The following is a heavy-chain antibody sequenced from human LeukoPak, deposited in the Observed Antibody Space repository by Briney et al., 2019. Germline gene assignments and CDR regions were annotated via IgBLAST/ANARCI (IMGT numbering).Heavy chain of an antibody. V-gene: IGHV4-59*01. CDR3: ARGLHWLDP. J-gene: IGHJ5*02. CDR1: GGSLINDY. CDR2: MFYTGST. Sequence: PSETLSLTCTVSGGSLINDYWSWLRQPPGKGLEWIAYMFYTGSTSYNPPLKSRVTISVDTSKNQFSLKLSSVTAADTAVYYCARGLHWLDPWGQGTLVSVSS.